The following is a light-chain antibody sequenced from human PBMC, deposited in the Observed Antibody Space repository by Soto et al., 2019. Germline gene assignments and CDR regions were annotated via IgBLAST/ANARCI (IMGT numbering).Light chain of an antibody. J-gene: IGKJ4*01. CDR2: GAS. Sequence: EIVLTQSPGTLSLSPGERATLSCRASQSVSSSYLAWYQQKPGQAPRLLIYGASSRATSIQDRFSGSGSGTDFTLTISRLEPEDFAVYYCQQYGSSRLTFGGGTKVEIK. V-gene: IGKV3-20*01. CDR1: QSVSSSY. CDR3: QQYGSSRLT.